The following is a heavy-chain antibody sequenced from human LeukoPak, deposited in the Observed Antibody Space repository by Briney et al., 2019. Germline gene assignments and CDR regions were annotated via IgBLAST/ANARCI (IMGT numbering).Heavy chain of an antibody. V-gene: IGHV1-18*01. D-gene: IGHD3-10*01. J-gene: IGHJ4*02. CDR3: ARDRDITMVRSRPDY. CDR1: GYTFTSYG. Sequence: ALVKVSCKASGYTFTSYGISWVRQAPGQGLEWMGWISAYNGNTNYAQKLQGRVTMTTDTSTSTAYMELRSLRSDDTAVYYCARDRDITMVRSRPDYWGQGTLVTVSS. CDR2: ISAYNGNT.